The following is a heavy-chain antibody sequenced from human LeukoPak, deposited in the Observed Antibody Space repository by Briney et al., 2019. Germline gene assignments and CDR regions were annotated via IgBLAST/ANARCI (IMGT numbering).Heavy chain of an antibody. CDR2: INHSGST. J-gene: IGHJ4*02. D-gene: IGHD3-3*01. CDR3: ARCSTYDFWSGYYTMYYFDY. Sequence: SETLSLTCAVYGGSFSGYYWSWIRQPPGKGLEWIGEINHSGSTNYNPSLKSRVTISVDTSKNQFSLKLSSVTAADTAVYYCARCSTYDFWSGYYTMYYFDYWGQGTLVTVSS. CDR1: GGSFSGYY. V-gene: IGHV4-34*01.